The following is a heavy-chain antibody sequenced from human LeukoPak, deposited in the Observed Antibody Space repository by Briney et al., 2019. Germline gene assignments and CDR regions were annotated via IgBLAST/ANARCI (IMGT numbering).Heavy chain of an antibody. V-gene: IGHV4-4*02. CDR1: GDSISSNYW. CDR3: ARVEVVPAASYMDV. Sequence: SETLSLTCAVSGDSISSNYWWTWVRQPPGKGLEWIGEIHHSGSTNYSPSLKSRVTISVDNSRNQFSLGLSSVSAADTAVYYCARVEVVPAASYMDVWGKGTTVTVSS. D-gene: IGHD2-2*01. CDR2: IHHSGST. J-gene: IGHJ6*03.